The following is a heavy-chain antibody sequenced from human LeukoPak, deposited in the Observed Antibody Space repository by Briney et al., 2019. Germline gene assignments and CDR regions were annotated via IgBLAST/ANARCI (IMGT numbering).Heavy chain of an antibody. D-gene: IGHD3-22*01. CDR2: VIPIFDTA. V-gene: IGHV1-69*13. CDR1: GGTFSSYA. Sequence: GASVKVSCKASGGTFSSYAISWVRQAPGLGLEWMGGVIPIFDTAKYAQKFRGRVTITADESTTTVYMELSSLRSEDTAVYYCARVPRAYYYDSSGYYLDYWGQGTLVTVSS. J-gene: IGHJ4*02. CDR3: ARVPRAYYYDSSGYYLDY.